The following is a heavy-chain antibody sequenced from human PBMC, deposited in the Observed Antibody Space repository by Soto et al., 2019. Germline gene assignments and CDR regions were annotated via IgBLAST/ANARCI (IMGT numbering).Heavy chain of an antibody. J-gene: IGHJ3*02. CDR2: ISSSSSTI. V-gene: IGHV3-48*01. CDR3: ARKYCSGGSCFRGRAFDI. CDR1: GFTFSSYS. Sequence: GGSLRLSCAASGFTFSSYSMNWVRQAPGKGLEWVSYISSSSSTIYYADSVKGRFTISRDNAKNSLYLQMNSLRAEDTAVYYCARKYCSGGSCFRGRAFDIWGQGTMVTVSS. D-gene: IGHD2-15*01.